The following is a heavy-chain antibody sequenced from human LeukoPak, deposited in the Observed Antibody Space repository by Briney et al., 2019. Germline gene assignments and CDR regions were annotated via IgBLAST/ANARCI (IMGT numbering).Heavy chain of an antibody. CDR2: INSDGINT. CDR1: GFTFSNYW. J-gene: IGHJ3*02. CDR3: ARDPAGVRYAFDI. Sequence: PGGSLRLSCAASGFTFSNYWMHWVRQAPGKGLVWVSRINSDGINTSYADSVKGRFTISRDNAKNTLNLQMNSLRAEDTAVYYCARDPAGVRYAFDIWGQGTMVTVSS. D-gene: IGHD3-10*01. V-gene: IGHV3-74*01.